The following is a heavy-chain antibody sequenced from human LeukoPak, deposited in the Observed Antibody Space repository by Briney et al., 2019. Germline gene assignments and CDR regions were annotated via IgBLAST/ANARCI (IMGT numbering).Heavy chain of an antibody. CDR2: ISYDGSNK. Sequence: PGGSLRLSCAASGFTFSSYAMPWVRQAPGKGLEWVAVISYDGSNKYYADSVKGRFTISRDNSKNTLYLQMNSLRAEDTAVYYCARSPSRGGYNLDYWGQGTLVTVSS. CDR1: GFTFSSYA. CDR3: ARSPSRGGYNLDY. V-gene: IGHV3-30*01. J-gene: IGHJ4*02. D-gene: IGHD5-12*01.